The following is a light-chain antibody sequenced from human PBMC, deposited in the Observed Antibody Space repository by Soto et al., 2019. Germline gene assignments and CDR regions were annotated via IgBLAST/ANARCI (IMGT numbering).Light chain of an antibody. Sequence: EIVLTQSPATLSLSPGERATLSCRASQSVSSYLAWYQQKPGQAPRLLIYDAANRDPGIPARFSGSGSGTDFTLTITSLESEDFAVYYCQQRSSWPLTFGQGTRLEIK. CDR3: QQRSSWPLT. V-gene: IGKV3-11*01. CDR2: DAA. CDR1: QSVSSY. J-gene: IGKJ5*01.